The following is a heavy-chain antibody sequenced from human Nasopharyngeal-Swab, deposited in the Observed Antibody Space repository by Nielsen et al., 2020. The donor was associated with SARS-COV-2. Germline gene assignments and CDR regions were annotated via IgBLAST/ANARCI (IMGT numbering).Heavy chain of an antibody. CDR2: IYWDDDK. CDR1: GFSLSTSGVG. D-gene: IGHD3-9*01. CDR3: ARQGDYDILTGYGY. Sequence: SGPTLVKPTQTLTLTCTFSGFSLSTSGVGVGWIRQPPGKALEWLALIYWDDDKRYSPSLKSRLTITKDTSINQVVLTMTNMDPVDTATYYCARQGDYDILTGYGYWGQGTLVTVSS. V-gene: IGHV2-5*02. J-gene: IGHJ4*02.